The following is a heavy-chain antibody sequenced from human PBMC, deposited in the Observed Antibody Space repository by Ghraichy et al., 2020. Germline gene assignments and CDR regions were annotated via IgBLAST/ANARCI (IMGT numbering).Heavy chain of an antibody. CDR2: IYHSGST. D-gene: IGHD3-22*01. Sequence: SETLSLTCAVSGGSISSSNCWSWFRQPPWNGLEWIGEIYHSGSTNYNPSLKSRVTISVDKSKNQFSLKLSSVTAADTAVYYCARDLNYYDSSGYFSDWGQGTLVTVSS. CDR3: ARDLNYYDSSGYFSD. CDR1: GGSISSSNC. V-gene: IGHV4-4*02. J-gene: IGHJ4*02.